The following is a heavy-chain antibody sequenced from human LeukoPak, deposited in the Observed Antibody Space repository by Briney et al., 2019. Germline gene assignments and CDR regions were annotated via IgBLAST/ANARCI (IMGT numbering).Heavy chain of an antibody. Sequence: SETLSLTCAVYGGSFSGYYWSWIRQPPGKGLEWIGEMNHSGSNNYNPSLKSRVTISADTSKKQFSLKLSSVTAADTAVYYCARAQGRLVPPAYWGQGTRVTVSS. D-gene: IGHD6-19*01. CDR3: ARAQGRLVPPAY. CDR2: MNHSGSN. J-gene: IGHJ4*02. V-gene: IGHV4-34*01. CDR1: GGSFSGYY.